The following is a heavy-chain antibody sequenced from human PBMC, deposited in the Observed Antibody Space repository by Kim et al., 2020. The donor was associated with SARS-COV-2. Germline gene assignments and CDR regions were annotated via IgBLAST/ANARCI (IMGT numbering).Heavy chain of an antibody. V-gene: IGHV4-59*08. Sequence: SETLSLTCTVSGDSISNYYWNWIRQPPGKGLEWIGYIYYSGSTNYNPSLKSRVTISVDTSKNQFSLKLSSVTAADTAVYYCARQKTGGGYFDYWGQGPLV. J-gene: IGHJ4*02. D-gene: IGHD3-10*01. CDR2: IYYSGST. CDR1: GDSISNYY. CDR3: ARQKTGGGYFDY.